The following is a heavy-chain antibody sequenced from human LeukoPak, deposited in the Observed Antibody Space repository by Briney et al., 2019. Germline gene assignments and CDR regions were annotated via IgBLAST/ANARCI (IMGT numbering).Heavy chain of an antibody. CDR3: AKPPVAVGRTYYFDY. J-gene: IGHJ4*02. CDR1: GFTFSSYA. V-gene: IGHV3-23*01. CDR2: ISGSGGST. D-gene: IGHD6-19*01. Sequence: GGSLRLSCAASGFTFSSYAMSWVRQAPGKGLEGVSAISGSGGSTYYADSVKGRFTISRDNSKNTLYLQMNSLRAEDTAVYYCAKPPVAVGRTYYFDYWGQGTLVTVSS.